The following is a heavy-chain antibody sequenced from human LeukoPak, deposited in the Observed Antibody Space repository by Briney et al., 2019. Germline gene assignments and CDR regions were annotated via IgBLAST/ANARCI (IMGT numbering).Heavy chain of an antibody. CDR2: IYHSGST. CDR1: GGSISTYY. D-gene: IGHD5-18*01. CDR3: ARDTAMKR. V-gene: IGHV4-59*01. J-gene: IGHJ4*02. Sequence: SETLSLTCTVSGGSISTYYWNWIRQPPGKGLEWIGYIYHSGSTNYNPSLQSRVTISVDTSKNQFSLNLNSVTAADTAVYYCARDTAMKRWGQGTLVTVSS.